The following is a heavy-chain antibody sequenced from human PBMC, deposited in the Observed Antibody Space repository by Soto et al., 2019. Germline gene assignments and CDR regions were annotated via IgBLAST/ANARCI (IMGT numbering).Heavy chain of an antibody. D-gene: IGHD3-3*01. CDR2: ISSDSRTT. CDR1: GFSLSDYA. CDR3: ARIKLVEWFFINVDVYDMDV. V-gene: IGHV3-48*02. Sequence: GGSLRLSCVASGFSLSDYAVNWVLQAPGKGLEWVSFISSDSRTTYYADSVEGRFTVSRDNARNSVSLQMDSLRDEDAAVYYCARIKLVEWFFINVDVYDMDVWGQGTPVTVSS. J-gene: IGHJ6*02.